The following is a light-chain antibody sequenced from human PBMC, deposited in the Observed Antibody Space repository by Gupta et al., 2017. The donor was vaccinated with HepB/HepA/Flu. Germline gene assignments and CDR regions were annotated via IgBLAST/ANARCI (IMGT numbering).Light chain of an antibody. CDR3: QAWDSGTVV. V-gene: IGLV3-1*01. CDR1: KLGNRY. Sequence: SSEWTQPPSVSVSPGQTASITCSGDKLGNRYVCWYQQKPGQSPMLVIYQDTQRPSGIPERFSGSNSGNTATLTISGTQAMDEAYYYCQAWDSGTVVFGGGTKLTVL. J-gene: IGLJ2*01. CDR2: QDT.